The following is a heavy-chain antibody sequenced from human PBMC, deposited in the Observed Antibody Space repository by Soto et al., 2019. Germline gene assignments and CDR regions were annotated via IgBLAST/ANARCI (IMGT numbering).Heavy chain of an antibody. J-gene: IGHJ6*02. Sequence: SETLSLTCTVSGGSISSGGYYWSWIRQHPGKGLEWIGYIYYSGSTYYNPSLKSRVTISVDTSKNQFSLKLSSVTAADTAVYYCARDGFRYYDSSGPLDVWGQGTTVTVSS. D-gene: IGHD3-22*01. CDR2: IYYSGST. CDR3: ARDGFRYYDSSGPLDV. V-gene: IGHV4-31*03. CDR1: GGSISSGGYY.